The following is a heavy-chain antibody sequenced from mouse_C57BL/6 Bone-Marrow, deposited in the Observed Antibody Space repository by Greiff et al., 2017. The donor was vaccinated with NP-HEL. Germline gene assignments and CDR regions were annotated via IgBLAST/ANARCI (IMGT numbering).Heavy chain of an antibody. Sequence: EVQLQQSGPELVKPGASVKMSCKASGYTFTDYNMHWVKQSHGKSLEWIGYINPNNGGTSYNQKFKGKATLTVNKSSSTAYMELRSLTSEDSAVYYCARCGVWLRRRGSFDYWGQGTTLTVSS. CDR2: INPNNGGT. J-gene: IGHJ2*01. CDR3: ARCGVWLRRRGSFDY. CDR1: GYTFTDYN. V-gene: IGHV1-22*01. D-gene: IGHD2-2*01.